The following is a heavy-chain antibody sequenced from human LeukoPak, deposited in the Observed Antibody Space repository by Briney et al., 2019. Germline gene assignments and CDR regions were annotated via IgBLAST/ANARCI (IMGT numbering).Heavy chain of an antibody. Sequence: ASVKVSCKASGYTFTSYYMHWVRQAPGQGLEWMGIINPSGGSTSYAQKFQGRVTMTRDTSTSTVYMELSSLRSEDTAVYYCASSNNHYYHSNRYFDYWGQGTLVTVSS. CDR2: INPSGGST. V-gene: IGHV1-46*01. CDR1: GYTFTSYY. J-gene: IGHJ4*02. CDR3: ASSNNHYYHSNRYFDY. D-gene: IGHD3-22*01.